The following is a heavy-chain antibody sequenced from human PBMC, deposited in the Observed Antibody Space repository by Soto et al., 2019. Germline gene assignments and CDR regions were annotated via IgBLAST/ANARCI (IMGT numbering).Heavy chain of an antibody. CDR2: ISGSGSST. Sequence: PGGSLKLSCAAYGFTFSSYAMSWVRQAPGKGLEGVSAISGSGSSTYYADSVKGRFTISRDNSKNTLYLQMNSLRAEDTAVYYCVKDQRWLHPSDYWGPGPLVTLST. CDR1: GFTFSSYA. V-gene: IGHV3-23*01. D-gene: IGHD5-12*01. J-gene: IGHJ4*02. CDR3: VKDQRWLHPSDY.